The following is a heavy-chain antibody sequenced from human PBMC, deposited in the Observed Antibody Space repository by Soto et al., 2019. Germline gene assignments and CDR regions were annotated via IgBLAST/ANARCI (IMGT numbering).Heavy chain of an antibody. CDR3: ARVMFYGSGSYDY. J-gene: IGHJ4*02. D-gene: IGHD3-10*01. Sequence: GASVKVSCKASGYTFTGYYMHWVRQAPGQGLEWMGWINAGNGNTKYSQKFQGRVTITRDTSASTAYMELSSLRSEDTAVYYCARVMFYGSGSYDYWGQGTLVTVSS. V-gene: IGHV1-3*01. CDR2: INAGNGNT. CDR1: GYTFTGYY.